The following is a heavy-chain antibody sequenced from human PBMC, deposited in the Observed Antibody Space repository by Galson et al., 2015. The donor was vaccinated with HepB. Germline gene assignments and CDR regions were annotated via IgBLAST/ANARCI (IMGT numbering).Heavy chain of an antibody. CDR2: IYFDGSYQ. V-gene: IGHV3-33*01. Sequence: SLRLSCAASGFTFSTYGMHWVRQAPGKGLEWVAVIYFDGSYQYYADSVTGRFTISRDNSKSTLYLQMSSLRAEDTAVYYCARAYYGDYARGGFDLWGQGTMVTVSS. D-gene: IGHD4-17*01. CDR3: ARAYYGDYARGGFDL. CDR1: GFTFSTYG. J-gene: IGHJ3*01.